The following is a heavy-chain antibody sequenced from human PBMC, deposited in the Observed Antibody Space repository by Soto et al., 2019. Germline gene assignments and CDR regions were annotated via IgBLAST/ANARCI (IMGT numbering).Heavy chain of an antibody. J-gene: IGHJ4*02. CDR3: ARGQEGVVATH. CDR2: IKDGGRT. Sequence: QVQLQQWGAGLLKPSETLSLNCAVNGGSLSGYYWSWIRQPPGKGLEWIGEIKDGGRTNYSPSLKRRATISSDTSNNQCSLRLYSVTAADTGVYYCARGQEGVVATHWDQGTLVTVSS. D-gene: IGHD5-12*01. V-gene: IGHV4-34*01. CDR1: GGSLSGYY.